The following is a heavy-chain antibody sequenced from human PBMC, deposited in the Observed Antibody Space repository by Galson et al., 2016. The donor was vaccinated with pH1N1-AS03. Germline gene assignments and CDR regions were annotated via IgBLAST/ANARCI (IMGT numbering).Heavy chain of an antibody. CDR2: IGGIDGYP. D-gene: IGHD5-18*01. V-gene: IGHV3-23*01. CDR1: GFTFSIYA. Sequence: SLRLSCAASGFTFSIYAMCWVRQAPGKGLEWVSTIGGIDGYPHYAEFVKGRFTVSRDNSKNTLYLEMNSLRPEDTAVYYCAKVYSKWSYGLEHLDSWGQGTLVTVSS. J-gene: IGHJ4*02. CDR3: AKVYSKWSYGLEHLDS.